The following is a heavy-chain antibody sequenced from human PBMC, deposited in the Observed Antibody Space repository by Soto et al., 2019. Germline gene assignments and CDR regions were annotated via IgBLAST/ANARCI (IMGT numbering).Heavy chain of an antibody. Sequence: QVQLVESGGGVVRPGRSLRLSGVASEFSFSAYGMHWVRLAPGKGLQWVAVISYDGNDKYYADSVKGRFTISRDDSKNTLYLQMNSLRREDTAIYYCARRKTVTTGHYYYYIDVWGKGTPVTVSS. CDR3: ARRKTVTTGHYYYYIDV. D-gene: IGHD4-17*01. CDR2: ISYDGNDK. J-gene: IGHJ6*03. CDR1: EFSFSAYG. V-gene: IGHV3-30*03.